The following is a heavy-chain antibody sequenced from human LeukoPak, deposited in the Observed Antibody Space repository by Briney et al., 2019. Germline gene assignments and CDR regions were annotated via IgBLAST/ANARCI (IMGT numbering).Heavy chain of an antibody. CDR2: IYYSGST. CDR3: ARLIPAAPGNSYGYRGWYFDL. CDR1: GGSISSGDYF. D-gene: IGHD5-18*01. Sequence: PSETLSLTCGVSGGSISSGDYFWSWIRQPPEKGLERIGYIYYSGSTYYNPSLKSRVTISVDTSKNQFSLKLKSVTAADTAVYGCARLIPAAPGNSYGYRGWYFDLWGRGTLVTVSS. V-gene: IGHV4-30-4*01. J-gene: IGHJ2*01.